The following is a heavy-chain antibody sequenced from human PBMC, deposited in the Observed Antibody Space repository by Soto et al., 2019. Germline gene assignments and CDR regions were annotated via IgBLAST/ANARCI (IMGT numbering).Heavy chain of an antibody. Sequence: SLRLSCAASGFTFSSYAMSWVRQAPGKGLEWVSAISGSGSSTYYADSVRGRFTISRDNSKNTLYLQMNSLRAEDTAVFYCAKPYYYDNSGYYGTWGQGALVTVSS. CDR1: GFTFSSYA. D-gene: IGHD3-22*01. V-gene: IGHV3-23*01. CDR2: ISGSGSST. CDR3: AKPYYYDNSGYYGT. J-gene: IGHJ4*02.